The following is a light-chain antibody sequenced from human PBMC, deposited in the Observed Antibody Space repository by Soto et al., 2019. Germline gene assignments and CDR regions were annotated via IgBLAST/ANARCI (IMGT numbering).Light chain of an antibody. J-gene: IGKJ4*01. V-gene: IGKV1-33*01. CDR1: QDIKNY. Sequence: DILMIQSPSSLSASVGDRVTITCQASQDIKNYLNSYQQKTGKAPKLLIYDVSNLETGVPSRFSGSGSATHFSLTISSLQPEDVATYYCQHYDHLPPLTFGGGTRVQIK. CDR2: DVS. CDR3: QHYDHLPPLT.